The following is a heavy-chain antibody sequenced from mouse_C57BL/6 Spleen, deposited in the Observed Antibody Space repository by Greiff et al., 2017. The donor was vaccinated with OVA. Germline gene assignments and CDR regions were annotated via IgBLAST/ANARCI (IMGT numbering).Heavy chain of an antibody. CDR1: GYNFTSSW. J-gene: IGHJ4*01. D-gene: IGHD3-2*02. V-gene: IGHV1-64*01. Sequence: QVQLQQPVAELVKPGASVKLSCKASGYNFTSSWMHWVKQRPGQGLEWIGMIHPNSGSTNYNEKFKSKATLTVDKSSSTAYMQLSSLTSEDSAVYYCAAQAIYYAMDYWGQGTSVTVSS. CDR3: AAQAIYYAMDY. CDR2: IHPNSGST.